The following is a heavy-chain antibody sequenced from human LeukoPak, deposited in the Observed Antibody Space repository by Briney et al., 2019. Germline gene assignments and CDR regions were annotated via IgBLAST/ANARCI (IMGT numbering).Heavy chain of an antibody. CDR1: GFTFSSYC. CDR2: ISYDGSNK. V-gene: IGHV3-30*16. J-gene: IGHJ4*02. Sequence: PGGSLRLSCAASGFTFSSYCMHWVRQAPGKGLEWVSVISYDGSNKYYADSVKGRFTISRDDSKNTVYLQMNSLRAEDTAVYYCAREDRCHYDSSGYLDYWGQGTLVTVSS. D-gene: IGHD3-22*01. CDR3: AREDRCHYDSSGYLDY.